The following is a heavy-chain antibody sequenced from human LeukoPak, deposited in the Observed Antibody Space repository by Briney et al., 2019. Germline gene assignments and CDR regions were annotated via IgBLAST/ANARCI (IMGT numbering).Heavy chain of an antibody. CDR3: ARDLGQYYDTSDNWFDP. J-gene: IGHJ5*02. CDR2: ISTSGGST. V-gene: IGHV3-23*01. D-gene: IGHD3-22*01. CDR1: GFTVSGYA. Sequence: GGSLRLSCAASGFTVSGYAMNWVRQAPGKGLEWVATISTSGGSTYYADFVKGRFTISRDNSKNTLNLQMNSLRAEDTAVYYCARDLGQYYDTSDNWFDPWGQGTLVTVSS.